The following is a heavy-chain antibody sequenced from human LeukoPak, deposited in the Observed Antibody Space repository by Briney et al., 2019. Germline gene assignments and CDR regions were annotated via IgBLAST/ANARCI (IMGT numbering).Heavy chain of an antibody. J-gene: IGHJ6*03. CDR2: ISAYNGNT. Sequence: ASVKVSCKASGYTFTSYGISWVRQAPGQGLEWMGWISAYNGNTNYAQKFQGRVTITADESTSTAYMELSSLRSEDTAVYYCARGTVQDYYYYYMDVWGKGTTVTVSS. CDR1: GYTFTSYG. D-gene: IGHD4-17*01. CDR3: ARGTVQDYYYYYMDV. V-gene: IGHV1-18*01.